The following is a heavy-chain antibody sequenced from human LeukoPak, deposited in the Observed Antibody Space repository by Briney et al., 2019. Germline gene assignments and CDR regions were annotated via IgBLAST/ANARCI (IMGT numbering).Heavy chain of an antibody. Sequence: ASVTVSCMASGGIFSNYAISWLRPAPGQGLTWMGGIFPIFGTANYSQKFQGRVTITADESTSTAYMELSRLRSEDTAMYYCARSHGITMVRGVSLGAFDIWGQGTMVTVSS. CDR3: ARSHGITMVRGVSLGAFDI. CDR1: GGIFSNYA. D-gene: IGHD3-10*01. V-gene: IGHV1-69*13. J-gene: IGHJ3*02. CDR2: IFPIFGTA.